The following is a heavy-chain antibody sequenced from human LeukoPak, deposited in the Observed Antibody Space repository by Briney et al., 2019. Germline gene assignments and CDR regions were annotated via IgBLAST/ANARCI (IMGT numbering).Heavy chain of an antibody. D-gene: IGHD2-2*01. CDR1: GGTFSSYA. V-gene: IGHV1-69*13. Sequence: ASVKVSCKASGGTFSSYAISWVRQAPGQGLEWMGGIIPIFGTANYARKFQGRVTITADESTSTAYMELSSLRSEDTAVYYCAREDCSSTSCHHYNWFDPWGQGTLVTVSS. CDR3: AREDCSSTSCHHYNWFDP. CDR2: IIPIFGTA. J-gene: IGHJ5*02.